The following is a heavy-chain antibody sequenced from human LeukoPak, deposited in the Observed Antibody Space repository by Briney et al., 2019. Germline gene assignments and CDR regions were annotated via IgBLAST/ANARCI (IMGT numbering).Heavy chain of an antibody. Sequence: GASVKVSCKASVYTFTGYYMHWVRQAPGQGLEGMGWHNPNSGGTDYAQKFPGRVTITRDTSISTVYMEMSRLRSDDTAVYYCARDSGIAVAGTDFDYWGQGPLVTVSS. D-gene: IGHD6-19*01. CDR2: HNPNSGGT. V-gene: IGHV1-2*02. CDR1: VYTFTGYY. CDR3: ARDSGIAVAGTDFDY. J-gene: IGHJ4*02.